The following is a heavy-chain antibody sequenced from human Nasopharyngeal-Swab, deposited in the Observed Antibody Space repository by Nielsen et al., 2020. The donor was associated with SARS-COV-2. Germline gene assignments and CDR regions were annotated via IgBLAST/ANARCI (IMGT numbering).Heavy chain of an antibody. J-gene: IGHJ4*02. D-gene: IGHD6-13*01. Sequence: GGPLRLSCAASGFTFSSYGMHWVRQAPGKGLEWVAVIWYDGSNKYYADSVKGRFTISRDNSKNTLYLQMNSLRAEDTAVYYCARDFGIAAAGSDVDYWGQGTLVTVSS. V-gene: IGHV3-33*01. CDR3: ARDFGIAAAGSDVDY. CDR2: IWYDGSNK. CDR1: GFTFSSYG.